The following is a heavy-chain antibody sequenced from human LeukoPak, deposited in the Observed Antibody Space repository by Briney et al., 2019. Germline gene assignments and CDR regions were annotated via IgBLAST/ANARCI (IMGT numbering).Heavy chain of an antibody. CDR3: AKVFLWFGEGFDY. D-gene: IGHD3-10*01. CDR2: ISYDGTNK. V-gene: IGHV3-30*18. Sequence: GGSLRLSCAASGFSFSSYGMHWVRQAPGKGLEWVAVISYDGTNKYYADSVKGRFTISRDNSKNTLYLQMNSLRAEDTAVYYCAKVFLWFGEGFDYWGQGTLVTVSS. J-gene: IGHJ4*02. CDR1: GFSFSSYG.